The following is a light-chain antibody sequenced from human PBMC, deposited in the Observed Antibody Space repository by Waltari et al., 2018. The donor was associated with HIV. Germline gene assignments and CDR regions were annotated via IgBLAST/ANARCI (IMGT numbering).Light chain of an antibody. CDR3: QQGYSTPRT. V-gene: IGKV1-39*01. CDR2: AAS. CDR1: QSISSY. Sequence: DPVTITCRASQSISSYLNWYQQKPGKAPKLLIYAASSLQSGVPSRFSGSGSGTDFTLTISSLQPEDFATYYCQQGYSTPRTFGQGTKVEIK. J-gene: IGKJ1*01.